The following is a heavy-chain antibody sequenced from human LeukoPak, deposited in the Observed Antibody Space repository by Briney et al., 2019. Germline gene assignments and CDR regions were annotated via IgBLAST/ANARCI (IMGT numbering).Heavy chain of an antibody. CDR1: GGSFSGYY. CDR3: ARPPRKVGATSAGWFDP. D-gene: IGHD1-26*01. J-gene: IGHJ5*02. V-gene: IGHV4-34*01. CDR2: INHSGST. Sequence: SETLSLTCAVYGGSFSGYYWSWIRQPPGKGLEWIGEINHSGSTNYNPSLKSRVTISVDTSKNQFSLELSSVTAADTAVYYCARPPRKVGATSAGWFDPWGQGTLVTVSS.